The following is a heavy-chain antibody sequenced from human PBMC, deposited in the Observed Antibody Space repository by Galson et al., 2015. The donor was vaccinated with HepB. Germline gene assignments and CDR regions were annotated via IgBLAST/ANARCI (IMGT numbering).Heavy chain of an antibody. V-gene: IGHV3-23*01. CDR3: AKDIVVVPAADYYFDY. D-gene: IGHD2-2*01. CDR2: ISGSGGST. Sequence: SLRLSCAASGFTFSSYAMSWVRQAPGKGLEWVSAISGSGGSTYYADSVKGRFTISRDNSKNTLYLQMNSLRAEDTAVYYCAKDIVVVPAADYYFDYWGQGTLVTVSS. CDR1: GFTFSSYA. J-gene: IGHJ4*02.